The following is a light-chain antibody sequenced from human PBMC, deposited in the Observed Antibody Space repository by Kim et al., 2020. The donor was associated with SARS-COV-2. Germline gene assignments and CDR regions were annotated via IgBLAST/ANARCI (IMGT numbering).Light chain of an antibody. J-gene: IGKJ2*02. Sequence: DIVMTQSPDSLAVSLGERATINCKSSQSVLYSSNNKNYLAWYQQKPGQPPKLLIYWASTRESGVPDRFSGSGSGTDFTLTISSLQAEDVAVYYCQQYYGTPCTFGQGTKLEI. V-gene: IGKV4-1*01. CDR1: QSVLYSSNNKNY. CDR2: WAS. CDR3: QQYYGTPCT.